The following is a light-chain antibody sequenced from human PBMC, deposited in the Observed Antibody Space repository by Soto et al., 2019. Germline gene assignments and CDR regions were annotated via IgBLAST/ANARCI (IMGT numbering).Light chain of an antibody. CDR3: QQASSFPPT. V-gene: IGKV1-12*01. CDR2: AAS. Sequence: DIQMTQARSSVSASVGDRVTITCRASQDISSWVSWYQQKPGKAPKIMIYAASSLQGGVPSRFSGSGSGTEFTLTISSLQPEDFATYYCQQASSFPPTFGQGTRLDIK. J-gene: IGKJ5*01. CDR1: QDISSW.